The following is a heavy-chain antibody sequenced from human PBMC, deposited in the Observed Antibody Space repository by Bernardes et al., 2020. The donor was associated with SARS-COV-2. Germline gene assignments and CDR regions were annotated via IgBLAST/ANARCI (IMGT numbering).Heavy chain of an antibody. V-gene: IGHV3-21*01. J-gene: IGHJ4*02. CDR1: GFTFSSYA. CDR3: ASEQGDTDYDN. CDR2: IRDSAYI. D-gene: IGHD4-17*01. Sequence: GSLRLSCAASGFTFSSYAMNWVRQAPGKGLEWVSAIRDSAYIYYADSVKGRFTISRDNAKNSLYLQMNSLKDEDTAVYYCASEQGDTDYDNWGQGTLVTVSS.